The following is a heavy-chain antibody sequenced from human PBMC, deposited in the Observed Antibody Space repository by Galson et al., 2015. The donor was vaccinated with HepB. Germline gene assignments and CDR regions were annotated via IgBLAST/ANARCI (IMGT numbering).Heavy chain of an antibody. CDR3: ARGTYYYDSSGYPRHYGMDV. CDR1: GYTFTGYY. D-gene: IGHD3-22*01. CDR2: INPNSGGT. V-gene: IGHV1-2*04. Sequence: SCKASGYTFTGYYMHWARQAPGQGLEWMGWINPNSGGTNYAQKFQGWVTMTRDTSISTAYMELNRLRSDDTAAYYCARGTYYYDSSGYPRHYGMDVWGQGTTVTVSS. J-gene: IGHJ6*02.